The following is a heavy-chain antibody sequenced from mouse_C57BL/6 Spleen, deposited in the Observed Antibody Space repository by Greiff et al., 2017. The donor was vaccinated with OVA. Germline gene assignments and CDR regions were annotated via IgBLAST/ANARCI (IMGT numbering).Heavy chain of an antibody. CDR2: IDPSDSET. CDR1: GYTFTSYW. Sequence: QVQLQQPGAELVRPGSSVKLSCKASGYTFTSYWMHWVKQRPIQGLEWIGNIDPSDSETHYNQKFKDKATLTVDKSSSTAYMQLSSLTSEDSAVYYCARQFYDYDGGRYFDVWGTGTTVTVSS. J-gene: IGHJ1*03. CDR3: ARQFYDYDGGRYFDV. V-gene: IGHV1-52*01. D-gene: IGHD2-4*01.